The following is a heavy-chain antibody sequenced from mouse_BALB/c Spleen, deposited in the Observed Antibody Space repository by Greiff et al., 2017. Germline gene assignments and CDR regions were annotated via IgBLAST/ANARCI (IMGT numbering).Heavy chain of an antibody. CDR1: GFTFSDYY. V-gene: IGHV5-4*02. CDR2: ISDGGSYT. CDR3: GRYDAGGYYYAMDD. D-gene: IGHD2-14*01. J-gene: IGHJ4*01. Sequence: EVHLVESGGGLVKPGGSLKLSCAASGFTFSDYYMYWVRQTPEKRLEWVATISDGGSYTYYPDSVKGRFTISRDNAKNNLYLQMSSLKSEDTAMYYCGRYDAGGYYYAMDDWGQGTSVTVSS.